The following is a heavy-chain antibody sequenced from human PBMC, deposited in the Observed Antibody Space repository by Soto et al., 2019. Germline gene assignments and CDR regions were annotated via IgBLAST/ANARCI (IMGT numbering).Heavy chain of an antibody. J-gene: IGHJ6*02. D-gene: IGHD3-3*01. CDR3: ARTSYYDFWSGFPRLGYYGMDV. CDR1: GYTFTSYG. V-gene: IGHV1-18*04. Sequence: GASVKVSCKASGYTFTSYGISWVRQAPGQGLEWMGWISAYNGNTNYAQKLQGRVTMTTDTSTSTAYMELRSLRSDDTAVYYCARTSYYDFWSGFPRLGYYGMDVWGQGTTVTVSS. CDR2: ISAYNGNT.